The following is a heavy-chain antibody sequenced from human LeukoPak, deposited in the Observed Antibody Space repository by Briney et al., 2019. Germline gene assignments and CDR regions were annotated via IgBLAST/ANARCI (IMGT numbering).Heavy chain of an antibody. V-gene: IGHV3-48*04. CDR2: ISSSGSTI. J-gene: IGHJ6*03. D-gene: IGHD4-23*01. CDR3: ARGRARVNYYYMDV. Sequence: GGSLRLSCAASGFAFSSFWMSWVRQTPGKGLEWVSYISSSGSTIYYADSVKGRFTISRDNAKNSLYLQMNSLRAEDTAVYYCARGRARVNYYYMDVWGKGTTVTISS. CDR1: GFAFSSFW.